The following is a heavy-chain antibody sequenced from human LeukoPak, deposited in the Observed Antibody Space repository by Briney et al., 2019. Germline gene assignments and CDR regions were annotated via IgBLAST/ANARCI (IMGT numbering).Heavy chain of an antibody. Sequence: GGSLRLSCAASGFTFSSYSMNWVRQAPGKGLEWVSYISSSSSTIYYADSVKGRFTISRDNAKNSLYLQMNSLRAEDTAVYYCARVAFRAVAGTALDYWGQGTLVTVSS. D-gene: IGHD6-19*01. J-gene: IGHJ4*02. CDR2: ISSSSSTI. V-gene: IGHV3-48*04. CDR3: ARVAFRAVAGTALDY. CDR1: GFTFSSYS.